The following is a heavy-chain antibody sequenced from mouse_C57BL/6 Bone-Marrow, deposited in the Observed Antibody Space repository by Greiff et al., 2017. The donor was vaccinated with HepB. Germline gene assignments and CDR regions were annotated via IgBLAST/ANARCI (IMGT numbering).Heavy chain of an antibody. J-gene: IGHJ3*01. V-gene: IGHV2-3*01. CDR3: PKQKAVDSSGSWFAY. CDR2: IWGDGST. CDR1: GFSLTSYG. Sequence: QVQLKESGPGLVAPSQSLSITCTVSGFSLTSYGVSWVRQPPGKGLEWLGVIWGDGSTNYHSALISRLSISKDNSKSQVFLKLNSLQTDDTATYYCPKQKAVDSSGSWFAYWGQGTLVTVSA. D-gene: IGHD3-2*02.